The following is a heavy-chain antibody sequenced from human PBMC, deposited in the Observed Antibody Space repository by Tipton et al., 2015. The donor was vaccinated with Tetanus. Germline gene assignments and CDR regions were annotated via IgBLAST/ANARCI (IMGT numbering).Heavy chain of an antibody. CDR2: IYYSGST. J-gene: IGHJ4*02. CDR1: GDSVSSSRYY. V-gene: IGHV4-61*01. CDR3: ARAYDFWSGHLDF. Sequence: TLSLTCTVSGDSVSSSRYYWGWVRQPPGKGLEWIGYIYYSGSTYYNPSLKSRVIISIDASKNQFSLKLSSVAAADTAVYYCARAYDFWSGHLDFWGQGTLVTVSS. D-gene: IGHD3-3*01.